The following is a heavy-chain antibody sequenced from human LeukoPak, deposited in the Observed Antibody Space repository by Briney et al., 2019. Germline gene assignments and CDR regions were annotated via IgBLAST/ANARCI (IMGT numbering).Heavy chain of an antibody. D-gene: IGHD3-3*01. J-gene: IGHJ6*03. Sequence: SETLSLTCAVYGGSFSGYYWSWIRQPPGKGLEWIGEINHSGSTNYNPSLKSRVSISVDTSKNQFSLKLSSVTAADTAVYYCARKAVFRVNFWSGYYTRDPSSWIPKTLGPKLRDYYYYYMDVWGKGTTVTVSS. V-gene: IGHV4-34*01. CDR3: ARKAVFRVNFWSGYYTRDPSSWIPKTLGPKLRDYYYYYMDV. CDR2: INHSGST. CDR1: GGSFSGYY.